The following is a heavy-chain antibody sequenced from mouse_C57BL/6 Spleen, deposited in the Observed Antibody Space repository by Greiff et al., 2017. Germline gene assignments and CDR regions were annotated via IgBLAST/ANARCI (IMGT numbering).Heavy chain of an antibody. D-gene: IGHD1-1*01. CDR1: GYTFTDYE. Sequence: QVQLQQSGAELVRPGASVTLSCKASGYTFTDYEMHWVKQTPVHGLEWIGAIDPETGGTAYNQKFKGKAILTADKSSSTAYMELRSLTSEDSAVYYCTRGLLRKNWYFDVWGTGTTVTVSS. V-gene: IGHV1-15*01. CDR2: IDPETGGT. CDR3: TRGLLRKNWYFDV. J-gene: IGHJ1*03.